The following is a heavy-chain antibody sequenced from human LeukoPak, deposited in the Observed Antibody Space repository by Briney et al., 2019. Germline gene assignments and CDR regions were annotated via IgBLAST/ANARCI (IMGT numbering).Heavy chain of an antibody. CDR2: IYYSGST. CDR1: GGSISSYY. CDR3: ARGAXXXPXXXGMDV. V-gene: IGHV4-59*01. J-gene: IGHJ6*02. Sequence: SETLSLTCTVPGGSISSYYWSWIRQPPGKGLEWIGYIYYSGSTNYNPSLKSRVTISVDTSKNQFSLKLSSVTAADTAVYYCARGAXXXPXXXGMDVWGQGTTVTV.